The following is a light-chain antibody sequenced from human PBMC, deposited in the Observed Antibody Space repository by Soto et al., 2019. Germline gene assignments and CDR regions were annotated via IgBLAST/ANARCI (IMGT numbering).Light chain of an antibody. Sequence: DIQVTQSPPTLSASVGDRVTITCRASQTISTWMAWYQQKPGKAPKLLVYDASTLQSGVASRFSGSGYGTEFTLLISCLQPDDSATYYCQQYTNTNNPWMFGQGTKVEI. CDR2: DAS. CDR3: QQYTNTNNPWM. V-gene: IGKV1-5*01. J-gene: IGKJ1*01. CDR1: QTISTW.